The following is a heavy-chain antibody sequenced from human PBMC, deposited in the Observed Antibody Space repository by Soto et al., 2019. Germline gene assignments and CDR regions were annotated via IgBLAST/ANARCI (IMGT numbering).Heavy chain of an antibody. CDR1: GYIFSNYG. V-gene: IGHV1-18*04. Sequence: QVQLVQSEPEVKKPGASVKVSCTASGYIFSNYGITWVRQAPGQGLEWMGWVNAYNIHTNYAQSLRGRVIMTTDTSTSTANIELTSLRSDDTAVYDCAGGFMMFGFGALLDSFDYWGQGTLVTVSS. D-gene: IGHD3-16*01. CDR3: AGGFMMFGFGALLDSFDY. J-gene: IGHJ4*02. CDR2: VNAYNIHT.